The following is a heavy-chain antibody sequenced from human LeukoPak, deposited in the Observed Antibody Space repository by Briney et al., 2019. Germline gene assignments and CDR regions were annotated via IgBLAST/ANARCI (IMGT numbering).Heavy chain of an antibody. CDR3: ARVSGWYEFNWYFDL. CDR1: GYTFSGYY. D-gene: IGHD6-19*01. Sequence: ASVKVSCKASGYTFSGYYMHWVRQAPGQGLEWMGWINPNSGGSTSYAQKFQGRVTMTRDMSTSTVYMELSSLRSEDTAVYYCARVSGWYEFNWYFDLWGRGTLVTVSS. V-gene: IGHV1-46*01. CDR2: INPNSGGST. J-gene: IGHJ2*01.